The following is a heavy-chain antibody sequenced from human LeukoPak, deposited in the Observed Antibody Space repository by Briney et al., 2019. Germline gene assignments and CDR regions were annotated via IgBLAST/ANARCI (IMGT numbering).Heavy chain of an antibody. J-gene: IGHJ5*02. Sequence: SETLSLTCAVSGGSISSSNWWSWVRQPPGKGLEWIGEIYHSGSTNYNPSLKSRVTISVDKSKNQFSLKLSSVTAADTAVYYCARRAYYGSGSYRFDPWGQGTLVTVSS. CDR3: ARRAYYGSGSYRFDP. CDR2: IYHSGST. D-gene: IGHD3-10*01. CDR1: GGSISSSNW. V-gene: IGHV4-4*02.